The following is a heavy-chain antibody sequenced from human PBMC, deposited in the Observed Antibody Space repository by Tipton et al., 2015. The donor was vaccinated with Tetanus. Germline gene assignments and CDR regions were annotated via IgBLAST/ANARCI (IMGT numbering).Heavy chain of an antibody. Sequence: TLSLTCAVYGGSFSGYYWSWIRQPPGKGLEWIGEINHSGSTNYNPSLKSRVTISVDTSKNHFSRKLSSVTAADTAVYYCARSYITGTATYYFDYWGQGTLVTVSS. CDR2: INHSGST. CDR3: ARSYITGTATYYFDY. D-gene: IGHD1-20*01. CDR1: GGSFSGYY. V-gene: IGHV4-34*01. J-gene: IGHJ4*02.